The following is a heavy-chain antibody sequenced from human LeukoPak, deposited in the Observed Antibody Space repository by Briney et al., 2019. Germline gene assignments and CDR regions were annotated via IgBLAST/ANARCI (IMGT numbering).Heavy chain of an antibody. CDR1: GFTFDSFW. J-gene: IGHJ4*02. V-gene: IGHV3-7*01. CDR3: ARGWGAYYHFFDY. CDR2: IKQDGSER. Sequence: GGSLRLSCAASGFTFDSFWMSWVRQAPGKGLEWVGNIKQDGSERNYVDSVKGRFTISRDNAKKSLYLQMNSLRAEDTAVYYCARGWGAYYHFFDYWGQGTLVTVSS. D-gene: IGHD3-22*01.